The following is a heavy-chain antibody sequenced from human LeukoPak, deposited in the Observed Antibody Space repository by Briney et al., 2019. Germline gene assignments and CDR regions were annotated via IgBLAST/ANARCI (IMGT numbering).Heavy chain of an antibody. CDR1: GFTFSDYY. J-gene: IGHJ4*02. CDR2: ISSSGSTI. D-gene: IGHD1/OR15-1a*01. V-gene: IGHV3-11*04. Sequence: KPGGSLRLSCAASGFTFSDYYMSWIRQAPGKGLEWVSYISSSGSTIYYADSVKGRFTISRDNAKNSLYLQMDSLRAEDTAVYYCASQNNYGRYFDYWGQGTLVIVSS. CDR3: ASQNNYGRYFDY.